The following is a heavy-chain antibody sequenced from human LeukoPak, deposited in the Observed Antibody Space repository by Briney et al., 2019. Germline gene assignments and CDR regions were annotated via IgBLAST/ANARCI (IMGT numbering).Heavy chain of an antibody. D-gene: IGHD6-19*01. J-gene: IGHJ4*02. CDR1: GFTFSSNA. CDR3: AKAVGSGWRYYFDY. Sequence: GGSLRLSCAASGFTFSSNAMIWVRQAPGKGLEGVSVICGSCGNTYYADSVKGRLTISRDNSKNTLYLRMNSLRAEDTAVYYCAKAVGSGWRYYFDYWGQGTLVTVSS. V-gene: IGHV3-23*01. CDR2: ICGSCGNT.